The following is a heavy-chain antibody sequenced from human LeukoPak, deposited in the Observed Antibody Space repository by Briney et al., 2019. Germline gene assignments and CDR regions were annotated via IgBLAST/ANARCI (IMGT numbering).Heavy chain of an antibody. Sequence: ASVKVSCKASGYTFTSYGISWVRQAPGQGLEWMGWISAYDGNTNFAQKVQDRVTMTTDTSTRTTYMELRSLRSDDTAVYYCVSVYKYGMDVWGQGTTVIVSS. CDR2: ISAYDGNT. CDR3: VSVYKYGMDV. J-gene: IGHJ6*02. V-gene: IGHV1-18*01. CDR1: GYTFTSYG.